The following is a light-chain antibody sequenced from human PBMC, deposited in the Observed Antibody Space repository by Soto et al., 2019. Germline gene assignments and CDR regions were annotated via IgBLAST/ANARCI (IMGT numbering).Light chain of an antibody. J-gene: IGKJ5*01. V-gene: IGKV3-20*01. CDR2: GTS. Sequence: EIVLTQSPAALSLSPGERATLSCRASQRVSSYLAWYQQKPGQAPRLLIYGTSSRATGIPDRFSGSGSGTDFTLTISRLEPEDFAVYYCQQYGSSITFGQGTRLEIK. CDR3: QQYGSSIT. CDR1: QRVSSY.